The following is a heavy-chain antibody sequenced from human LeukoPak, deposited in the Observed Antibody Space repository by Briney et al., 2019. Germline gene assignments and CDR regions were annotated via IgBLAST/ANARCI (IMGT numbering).Heavy chain of an antibody. Sequence: GGSLRLSCTASEFTVSRNYMLWVRQAPGKGLEWVSLIFRNGGTHYADSVKGRFTISRDTSKNTVSLQMNSLRVEDTAMYYCTTDQMNYWGQVVLVTVSS. CDR3: TTDQMNY. J-gene: IGHJ4*02. CDR2: IFRNGGT. CDR1: EFTVSRNY. D-gene: IGHD5-24*01. V-gene: IGHV3-53*01.